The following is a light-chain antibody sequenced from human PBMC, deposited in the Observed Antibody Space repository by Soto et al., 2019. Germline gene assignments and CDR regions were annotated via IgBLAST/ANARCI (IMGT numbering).Light chain of an antibody. CDR2: SAS. CDR3: QQYNNWPPMYT. J-gene: IGKJ2*01. CDR1: QSVYRN. Sequence: EVVLTQSPATLSASPGDSATVSCIPTQSVYRNLAWDQHRPGRAPWLLIYSASTRVAGVPDRITGSGSGTEFTLTISNLQSEGFASYHCQQYNNWPPMYTFGQGTKVDIK. V-gene: IGKV3-15*01.